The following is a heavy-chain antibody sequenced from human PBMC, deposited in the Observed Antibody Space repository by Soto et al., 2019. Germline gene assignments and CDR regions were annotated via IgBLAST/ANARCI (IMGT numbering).Heavy chain of an antibody. CDR3: ARARSGYSSGWYYSNYYYGMDV. Sequence: SETLSLTCAVYGGSFSGYYWSWIRQPPGKGLEWIGEINHSGSTNYNPSLKSRVTISVDTSKNQFSLKLSSVTAADTAVYYCARARSGYSSGWYYSNYYYGMDVWGQGTTVTVSS. V-gene: IGHV4-34*01. D-gene: IGHD6-19*01. CDR2: INHSGST. J-gene: IGHJ6*02. CDR1: GGSFSGYY.